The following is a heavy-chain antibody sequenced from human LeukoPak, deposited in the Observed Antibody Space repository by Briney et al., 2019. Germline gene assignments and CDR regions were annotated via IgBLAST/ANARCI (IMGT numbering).Heavy chain of an antibody. Sequence: PGGSLRLSCAASGFTVSSSYMSWVRQAPGKGLEWVSVIYSGGSTYYADSVKGRFTISRDNSKNTLYLQMNSLRAEDTAVYYCARDLEANAFDIWGQGTMVTVSS. CDR1: GFTVSSSY. V-gene: IGHV3-53*01. J-gene: IGHJ3*02. CDR2: IYSGGST. CDR3: ARDLEANAFDI.